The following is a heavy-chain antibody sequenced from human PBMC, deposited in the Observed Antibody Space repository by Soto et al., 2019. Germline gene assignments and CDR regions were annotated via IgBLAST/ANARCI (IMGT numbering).Heavy chain of an antibody. Sequence: SGPTLVKPTETLGLTCTFSGFSLRTSGVGVGWIRQSPGKALEWLALIYWNDDERYSPSLKSRLTITKDTSKNQVVLTMTNMDPVDTATYYCAHSDGGYCSSTSCLGSFDYWGQGTLVTVSS. V-gene: IGHV2-5*01. CDR1: GFSLRTSGVG. J-gene: IGHJ4*02. D-gene: IGHD2-2*01. CDR2: IYWNDDE. CDR3: AHSDGGYCSSTSCLGSFDY.